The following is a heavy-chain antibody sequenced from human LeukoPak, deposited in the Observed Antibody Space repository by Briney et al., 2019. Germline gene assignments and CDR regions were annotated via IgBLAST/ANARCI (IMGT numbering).Heavy chain of an antibody. J-gene: IGHJ5*01. CDR3: AKESTVTPGNVNWFDS. CDR1: DFTFSSSG. CDR2: VSSSGGST. D-gene: IGHD4-17*01. V-gene: IGHV3-23*01. Sequence: GGSLRLSCAASDFTFSSSGMTWVRQAPGKGLEWVSTVSSSGGSTYYADSVKGRFTISRDNSKNTLYLQMNSLGAEDTAVYYCAKESTVTPGNVNWFDSWGQGTLVTVSS.